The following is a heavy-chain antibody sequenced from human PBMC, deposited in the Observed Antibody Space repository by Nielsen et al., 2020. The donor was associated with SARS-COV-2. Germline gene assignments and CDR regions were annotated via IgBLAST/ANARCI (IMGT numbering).Heavy chain of an antibody. CDR2: INPSGGST. Sequence: ASVKVSCKASGFTFTSYHIHWVRQAPGQGLEWMGIINPSGGSTSYAQKFQGRVTMTRDTSTSTVYMELSSLRSEDTALYYCAREKVTMVRGVTPGFSYWGQGTLVTVSS. J-gene: IGHJ4*02. D-gene: IGHD3-10*01. CDR1: GFTFTSYH. CDR3: AREKVTMVRGVTPGFSY. V-gene: IGHV1-46*01.